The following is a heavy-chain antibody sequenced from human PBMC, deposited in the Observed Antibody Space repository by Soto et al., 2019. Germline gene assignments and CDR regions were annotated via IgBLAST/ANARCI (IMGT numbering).Heavy chain of an antibody. CDR3: ARDLSPDWNYYCGMDV. D-gene: IGHD1-1*01. V-gene: IGHV3-21*01. J-gene: IGHJ6*02. CDR1: GFTFSSYS. CDR2: ISSSSSYI. Sequence: GGSLRLSCAASGFTFSSYSMNWVRQAPGKGLEWVSSISSSSSYIYYADSVKGRFTISRDNAKNSLYLQMNSLRAEDTAVYYCARDLSPDWNYYCGMDVWGQGTTVTVSS.